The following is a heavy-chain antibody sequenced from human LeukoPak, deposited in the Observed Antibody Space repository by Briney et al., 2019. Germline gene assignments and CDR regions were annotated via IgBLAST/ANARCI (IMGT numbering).Heavy chain of an antibody. D-gene: IGHD3-16*01. J-gene: IGHJ3*02. V-gene: IGHV3-23*01. CDR1: GFTFSSYA. CDR2: ISGGGGNT. CDR3: AKDSSIGDDTFDI. Sequence: AGGSLRLSCAASGFTFSSYAMSWVRQAPGKGLEWVSAISGGGGNTYYADSVKGRFTISRDNSKNTLYLQMKSLRAEDTAVYYCAKDSSIGDDTFDIWGQGTMVTVS.